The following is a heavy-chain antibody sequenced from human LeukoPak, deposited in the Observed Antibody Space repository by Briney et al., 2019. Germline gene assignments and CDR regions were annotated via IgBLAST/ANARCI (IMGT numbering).Heavy chain of an antibody. CDR1: GFTFSSYG. J-gene: IGHJ6*03. CDR3: AKDRASVVPSYYYYYMDV. CDR2: ISGSAGST. D-gene: IGHD2-2*01. Sequence: HPGGSLRLSCAASGFTFSSYGMSWVRQAPGKGLEWVSVISGSAGSTYYADPVKGRFTISRDNSKNTLYLQMNSQRAEDTAIYYCAKDRASVVPSYYYYYMDVWGKGTTVTVSS. V-gene: IGHV3-23*01.